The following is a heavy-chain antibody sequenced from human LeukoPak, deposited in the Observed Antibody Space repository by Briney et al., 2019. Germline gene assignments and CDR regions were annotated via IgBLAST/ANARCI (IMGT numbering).Heavy chain of an antibody. D-gene: IGHD2-8*01. J-gene: IGHJ4*02. Sequence: QPGGSLRLSCAASGFTFSSYAMTWVRQAPGKGLEWVSAISGSGGSTYYADSVKGRFTISRDNSKNTLYLQMNSLRAEDTAVYCCAKGEVYARVGYWSQGTLVTVSS. CDR3: AKGEVYARVGY. CDR1: GFTFSSYA. CDR2: ISGSGGST. V-gene: IGHV3-23*01.